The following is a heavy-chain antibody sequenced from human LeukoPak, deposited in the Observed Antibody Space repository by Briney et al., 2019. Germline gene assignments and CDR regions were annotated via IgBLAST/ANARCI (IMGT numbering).Heavy chain of an antibody. J-gene: IGHJ5*02. Sequence: GGSPRHSCAASGFTSSSYEMNWVRPAPGKGLGWVSLISSSVSTIYYTHSVRGRFTISRDNAKNSLYLQMDSLRAEDTAVYYCARGERHSTSYWFDPWGQGTLVTVSS. V-gene: IGHV3-48*03. D-gene: IGHD2-15*01. CDR2: ISSSVSTI. CDR1: GFTSSSYE. CDR3: ARGERHSTSYWFDP.